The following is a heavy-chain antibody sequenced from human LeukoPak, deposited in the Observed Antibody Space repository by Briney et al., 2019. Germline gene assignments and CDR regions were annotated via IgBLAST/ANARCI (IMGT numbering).Heavy chain of an antibody. D-gene: IGHD1-26*01. Sequence: GGSLRLSCAASGFTVSSNYMSWVRQAPGKGLEWVSVIYSGGSTYYADSVKGRFTISRHNSKNTLYLQMNSLRAEDTAVYYCARDRLRSGAVTIYYYYGMDVWGQGTTVTVSS. CDR1: GFTVSSNY. CDR3: ARDRLRSGAVTIYYYYGMDV. J-gene: IGHJ6*02. V-gene: IGHV3-53*04. CDR2: IYSGGST.